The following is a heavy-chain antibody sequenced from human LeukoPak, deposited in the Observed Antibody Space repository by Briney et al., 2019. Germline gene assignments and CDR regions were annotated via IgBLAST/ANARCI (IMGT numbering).Heavy chain of an antibody. Sequence: ASETLSLTCTVSGGSISTYYWSWIRQSPGKGLEWIGYIHYSGSTNYSPSLKSRVTISVDTSKNRFSLRLSSLTAADTAVYFCAGGGWSFDAFDFWGQGTMVTVSS. CDR3: AGGGWSFDAFDF. V-gene: IGHV4-59*08. J-gene: IGHJ3*01. CDR2: IHYSGST. CDR1: GGSISTYY. D-gene: IGHD6-19*01.